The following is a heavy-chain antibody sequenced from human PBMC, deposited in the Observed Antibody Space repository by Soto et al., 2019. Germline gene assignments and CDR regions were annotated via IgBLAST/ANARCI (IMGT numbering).Heavy chain of an antibody. V-gene: IGHV5-51*01. CDR3: ARRGSWGEWFDP. D-gene: IGHD6-13*01. CDR2: IYPGDCDT. J-gene: IGHJ5*02. CDR1: GYNFTTYW. Sequence: GESLKISCKGSGYNFTTYWIGWVRQIPGKGLEWMGTIYPGDCDTRYNPSFQGQVTISADKSINTAYLQWSSLKASDSAMYYCARRGSWGEWFDPWGQGTLVTVSS.